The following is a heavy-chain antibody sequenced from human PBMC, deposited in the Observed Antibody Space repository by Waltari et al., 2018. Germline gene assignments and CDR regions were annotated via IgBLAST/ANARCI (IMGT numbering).Heavy chain of an antibody. CDR3: AKAHRRRGYSYGYYFDY. CDR1: GFTFSSYA. Sequence: EVQLLESGGGLVQPGGSLRLSCAASGFTFSSYAMSWVRQAPGKGLEWVSVIYRGGSTYYADSVKGRFTISRDNSKNTLYLQMNSLRAEDTAVYYCAKAHRRRGYSYGYYFDYWGQGTLVTVSS. V-gene: IGHV3-23*03. D-gene: IGHD5-18*01. CDR2: IYRGGST. J-gene: IGHJ4*02.